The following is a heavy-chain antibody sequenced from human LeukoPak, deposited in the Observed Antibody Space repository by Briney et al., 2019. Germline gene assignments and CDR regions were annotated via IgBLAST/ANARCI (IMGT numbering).Heavy chain of an antibody. CDR3: ASYEKEGAFDI. CDR1: GGTFSSYA. CDR2: IIPILGIA. V-gene: IGHV1-69*04. D-gene: IGHD3-16*01. J-gene: IGHJ3*02. Sequence: RASVKVSCKASGGTFSSYAISWVRQAPGQGLEWMGRIIPILGIANYAQKFQGRVTITADKSTSTAYMELSSLRSEDTAVYYCASYEKEGAFDIWGQGTMVTVSS.